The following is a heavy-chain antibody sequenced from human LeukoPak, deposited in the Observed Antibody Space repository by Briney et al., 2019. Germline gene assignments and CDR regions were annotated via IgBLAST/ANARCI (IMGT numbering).Heavy chain of an antibody. CDR2: IYSGGST. D-gene: IGHD1-26*01. J-gene: IGHJ4*02. V-gene: IGHV3-53*01. Sequence: PGGSLRLSCAASGFTFSSYWMSWVRQAPGKGLEWVSVIYSGGSTYYADSVKGRFTISRDNSKNTLYLQMNSLRGDDTAVYYCARDSGSYYFDYWGQGTLVTVSS. CDR3: ARDSGSYYFDY. CDR1: GFTFSSYW.